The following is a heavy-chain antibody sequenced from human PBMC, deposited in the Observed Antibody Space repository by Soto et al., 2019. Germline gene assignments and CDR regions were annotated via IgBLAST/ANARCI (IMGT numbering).Heavy chain of an antibody. CDR1: GLTFSSYA. CDR3: AKNVRIAVDFWTSYPPWYGF. V-gene: IGHV3-23*01. Sequence: EVQVLESGGGLVQPGGSLRLSCAASGLTFSSYAMDWVRQTPGKGLEWVSDASGGGGRTYYTDSVKGRFTISRDNAKNTLYLDINGLRAEDTAIYYCAKNVRIAVDFWTSYPPWYGFWGQGPLFTVSS. J-gene: IGHJ5*01. CDR2: ASGGGGRT. D-gene: IGHD3-3*01.